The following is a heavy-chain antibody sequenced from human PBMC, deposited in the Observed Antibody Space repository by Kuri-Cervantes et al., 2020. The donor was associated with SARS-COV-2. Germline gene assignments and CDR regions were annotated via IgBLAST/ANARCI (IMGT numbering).Heavy chain of an antibody. CDR2: IIPIFGTA. Sequence: SVKVSCKASGGTFSSYAISWVRQAPGQGLEWMGGIIPIFGTANYAQKFQGRVTITTDESTSTAYMELSSLRSEDTAVYYCARERASGWAGDFDYWGQGPLVTVSS. CDR3: ARERASGWAGDFDY. CDR1: GGTFSSYA. J-gene: IGHJ4*02. D-gene: IGHD1-26*01. V-gene: IGHV1-69*05.